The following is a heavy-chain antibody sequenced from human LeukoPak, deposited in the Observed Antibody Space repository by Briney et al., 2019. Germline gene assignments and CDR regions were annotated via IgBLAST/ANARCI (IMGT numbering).Heavy chain of an antibody. D-gene: IGHD2-2*01. J-gene: IGHJ5*02. CDR2: IKQDGSEK. CDR1: GFTFSSYW. Sequence: GSLSLSCAASGFTFSSYWMSWFRQAPGKGLEWVANIKQDGSEKYYVDSVKGRFTISRDNAKNSLYLQMNSLRAEDTAVYYCARERGGCSSTSCHNWFDPWGQGTLVTVSS. CDR3: ARERGGCSSTSCHNWFDP. V-gene: IGHV3-7*01.